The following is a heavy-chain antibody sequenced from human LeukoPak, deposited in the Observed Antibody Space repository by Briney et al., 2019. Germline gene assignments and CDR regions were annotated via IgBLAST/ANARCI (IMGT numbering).Heavy chain of an antibody. D-gene: IGHD3-16*02. CDR1: GGSISSYY. J-gene: IGHJ3*02. CDR3: ARCRDDYVWGSYRQSDAFDI. V-gene: IGHV4-59*01. CDR2: IYYSGST. Sequence: PSETLSLTXTVSGGSISSYYWSWIRQPAGKGLEWIGYIYYSGSTNYNPSLKSRVTISVDTSKNQFSLKLSSVTAADTAVYYCARCRDDYVWGSYRQSDAFDIWGQGTMVTVSS.